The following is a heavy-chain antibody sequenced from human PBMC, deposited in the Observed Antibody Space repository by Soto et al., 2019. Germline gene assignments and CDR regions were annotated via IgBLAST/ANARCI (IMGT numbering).Heavy chain of an antibody. CDR1: GYSFTTYG. V-gene: IGHV1-18*01. CDR3: ARYGPAPYYYCHMDL. J-gene: IGHJ6*02. D-gene: IGHD3-10*01. CDR2: INGYNGNT. Sequence: QVQLVQSRGEVKKPGASVKVSCKTSGYSFTTYGFSWVRQAPGQGLEWMGWINGYNGNTNYAQKFQGRVTMTTDTSTSTSNMERRSLRSDATAVYYCARYGPAPYYYCHMDLWSQGSTVTIS.